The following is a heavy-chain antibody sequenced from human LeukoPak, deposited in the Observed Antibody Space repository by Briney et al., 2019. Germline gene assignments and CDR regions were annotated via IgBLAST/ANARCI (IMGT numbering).Heavy chain of an antibody. CDR3: ARLGDYGGN. CDR1: GYTFTRYD. CDR2: MNPNSGNT. V-gene: IGHV1-8*03. D-gene: IGHD4-23*01. Sequence: ASVNVSCKASGYTFTRYDIHWVRQATGQGLEWVGWMNPNSGNTGYAQKFQGRVTITRNTPISTAYMELSSLRSEDTAVYYCARLGDYGGNWGQGTLVTVSS. J-gene: IGHJ4*02.